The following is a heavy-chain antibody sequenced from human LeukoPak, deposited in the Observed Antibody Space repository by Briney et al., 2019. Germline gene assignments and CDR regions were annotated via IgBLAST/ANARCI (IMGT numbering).Heavy chain of an antibody. CDR2: MYHSGST. CDR3: ARVRCSGGSCPYYYYYYYMDV. D-gene: IGHD2-15*01. V-gene: IGHV4-38-2*01. J-gene: IGHJ6*03. CDR1: GYSISSAYY. Sequence: SETLSLTCGVSGYSISSAYYWGWIRQPPGKGLEWIGTMYHSGSTNYNPSLKSRVTISIDTSKNQFSLKLRFVTAADTAVYYCARVRCSGGSCPYYYYYYYMDVWGKGTTVTVSS.